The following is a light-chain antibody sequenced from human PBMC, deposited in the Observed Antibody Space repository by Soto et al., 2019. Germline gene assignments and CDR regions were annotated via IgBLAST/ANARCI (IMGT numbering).Light chain of an antibody. V-gene: IGKV3-15*01. CDR1: QSVSNN. CDR2: GAS. CDR3: QQYNNWWT. Sequence: EIVMTQSPATLSVSPGERATLSCRASQSVSNNLAWYQKKPGQAPRLLIYGASTRATGIPARFSGGGSGTEFTLTSSSLQYEDFAVYYCQQYNNWWTFGQGTRVEIK. J-gene: IGKJ1*01.